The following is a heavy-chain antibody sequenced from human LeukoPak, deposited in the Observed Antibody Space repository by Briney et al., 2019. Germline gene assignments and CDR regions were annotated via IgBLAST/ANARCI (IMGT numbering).Heavy chain of an antibody. CDR2: IYTSGST. Sequence: SETLSLTCTVSGGSISSGSYYWSWIRQPAGKGLEWIGRIYTSGSTNYNPSLKSRVTISVDTSKNLFSLKLSSVTAADTAVYYCAGEGDAHAFDIWGQGTMVTVSS. V-gene: IGHV4-61*02. J-gene: IGHJ3*02. CDR1: GGSISSGSYY. D-gene: IGHD2-21*02. CDR3: AGEGDAHAFDI.